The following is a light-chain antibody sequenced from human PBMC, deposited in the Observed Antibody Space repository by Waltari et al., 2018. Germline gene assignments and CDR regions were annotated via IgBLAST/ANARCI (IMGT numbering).Light chain of an antibody. CDR1: QTIFTY. J-gene: IGKJ1*01. CDR3: QQSYNAPRT. CDR2: AAS. Sequence: DRQMNQAPSFLSASVGDRVTITCRASQTIFTYINWYQQRPGKAPKLLIYAASYLQSGVPSRFSGGGSGTHFTLTISSLQPEDFATYFCQQSYNAPRTFGQGTKVEI. V-gene: IGKV1-39*01.